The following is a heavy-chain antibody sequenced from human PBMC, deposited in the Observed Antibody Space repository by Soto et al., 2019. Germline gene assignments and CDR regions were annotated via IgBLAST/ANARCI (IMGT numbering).Heavy chain of an antibody. CDR2: IRSKAYGGTT. D-gene: IGHD5-12*01. Sequence: GGSLRLSCTASGFTFGDYAMSWFRQAPGKGLEWVGFIRSKAYGGTTEYAASVKGRFTISRDDSKSIAYLQMNSLKTEDTAVYYCTRGVATISYYYYGMDVWGQGTTVTVS. J-gene: IGHJ6*02. CDR1: GFTFGDYA. CDR3: TRGVATISYYYYGMDV. V-gene: IGHV3-49*03.